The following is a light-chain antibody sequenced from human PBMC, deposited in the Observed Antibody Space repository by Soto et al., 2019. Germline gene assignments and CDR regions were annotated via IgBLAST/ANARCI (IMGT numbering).Light chain of an antibody. J-gene: IGLJ1*01. V-gene: IGLV2-11*01. CDR1: SSDVGAYNY. CDR2: DVS. CDR3: CSYAGSYNYV. Sequence: QSALTQPRSVSGSPGQSVTISWTGTSSDVGAYNYVSWYQQHPGKAPKVMIYDVSKRPSGVPDRFSGSKSGTTASLTISGLQADDEADYYCCSYAGSYNYVFGSGTKLTVL.